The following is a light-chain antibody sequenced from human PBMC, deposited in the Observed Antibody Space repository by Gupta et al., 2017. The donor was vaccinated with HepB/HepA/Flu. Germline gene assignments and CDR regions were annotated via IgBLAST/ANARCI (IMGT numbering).Light chain of an antibody. J-gene: IGLJ1*01. CDR2: QDT. CDR1: KLGSKW. Sequence: SSAVTQTPSVSVSPGQTASITCSGEKLGSKWGSWYQQKPGQAPVLVMYQDTRRPSGIPERFSGYNLVNTATLTISVTQPGDEGDYYWQACDSNTGFFGAGTKFTVL. CDR3: QACDSNTGF. V-gene: IGLV3-1*01.